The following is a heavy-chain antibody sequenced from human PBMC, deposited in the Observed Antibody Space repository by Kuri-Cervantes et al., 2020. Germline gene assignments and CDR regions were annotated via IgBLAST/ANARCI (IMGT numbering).Heavy chain of an antibody. CDR1: GFTFSSYS. CDR3: TREVRYCIGGTCPRCDN. CDR2: ISSSSSTI. V-gene: IGHV3-48*01. J-gene: IGHJ4*02. D-gene: IGHD2-15*01. Sequence: GGSLRLSCAASGFTFSSYSMNWVRQAPGKGLEWVSYISSSSSTIYYADSVKGRFTISRDNAKNSLYLQMNSLRAEDTGVYYCTREVRYCIGGTCPRCDNWGQGTLVTVSS.